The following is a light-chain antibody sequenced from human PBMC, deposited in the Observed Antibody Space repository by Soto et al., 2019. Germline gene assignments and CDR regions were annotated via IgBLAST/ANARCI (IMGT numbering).Light chain of an antibody. CDR3: QPYNSYSRT. Sequence: DIQMTQSPSTLSASVGDRVTITCRASQSISSWLAWYQQKPGKAPKLLIYDASSLESGVPSRFSGSGSGTEFTLTISSLQPDDFETYYCQPYNSYSRTFGQGTKVDIK. CDR2: DAS. CDR1: QSISSW. J-gene: IGKJ1*01. V-gene: IGKV1-5*01.